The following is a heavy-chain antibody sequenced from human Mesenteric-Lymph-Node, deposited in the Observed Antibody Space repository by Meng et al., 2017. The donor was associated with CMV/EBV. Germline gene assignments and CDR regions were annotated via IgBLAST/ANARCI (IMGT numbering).Heavy chain of an antibody. V-gene: IGHV4-39*02. Sequence: LLEPGPRLVKPSETLSLKCTVSGGSISSSWHYWGWIRQPPGKGLEWIGSIFYSGSAHYNPALESRVTISIDKSKNEFFLNLGSVTAADTAMYFCARDTLTYSYGPGWIDPWGQGTLVTVSS. CDR1: GGSISSSWHY. D-gene: IGHD3-10*01. CDR2: IFYSGSA. CDR3: ARDTLTYSYGPGWIDP. J-gene: IGHJ5*02.